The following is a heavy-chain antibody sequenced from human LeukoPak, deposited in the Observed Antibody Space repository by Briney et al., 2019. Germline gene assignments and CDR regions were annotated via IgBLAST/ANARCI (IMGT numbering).Heavy chain of an antibody. Sequence: LRLSCAASGFTFSSYAMSWVRQAPGKGLEWIGYIYHSGSTYYNPSLKSRVTISVDRSKNQFSLKLSSVTAADTAVYYCVRALENAGIAVAGTVPFWAFDIWGQGTMVAVSS. V-gene: IGHV4-30-2*01. CDR2: IYHSGST. CDR3: VRALENAGIAVAGTVPFWAFDI. J-gene: IGHJ3*02. D-gene: IGHD6-19*01. CDR1: GFTFSSYA.